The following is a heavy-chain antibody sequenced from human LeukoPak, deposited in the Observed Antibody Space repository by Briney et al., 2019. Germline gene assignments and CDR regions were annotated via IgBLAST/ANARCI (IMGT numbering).Heavy chain of an antibody. V-gene: IGHV3-48*03. CDR2: ISSSGSTI. J-gene: IGHJ4*02. Sequence: GGSLRLSCSASGFDSSNYWMSWVRQAPGKGLEWVSYISSSGSTIYYADSVKGRFTISRDNAKNSLYLQMNSLRAEDTAVYYCARFSGYDTYFDYWGQGTLVTVSS. CDR3: ARFSGYDTYFDY. CDR1: GFDSSNYW. D-gene: IGHD5-12*01.